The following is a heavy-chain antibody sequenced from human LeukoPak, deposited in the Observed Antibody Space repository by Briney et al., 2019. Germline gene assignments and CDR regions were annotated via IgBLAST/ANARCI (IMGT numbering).Heavy chain of an antibody. D-gene: IGHD2-2*01. CDR2: INHSGST. V-gene: IGHV4-34*01. CDR1: GGSFSGYY. Sequence: PSETLSLTCAVYGGSFSGYYWSWIRQPPGKGLEWIGEINHSGSTNYNPSLKSRVTISVDTSKNQFSLKLSSVTAADTAVYNCARGIPGSVVVPAALYYFDYWGQGTLVTVSS. CDR3: ARGIPGSVVVPAALYYFDY. J-gene: IGHJ4*02.